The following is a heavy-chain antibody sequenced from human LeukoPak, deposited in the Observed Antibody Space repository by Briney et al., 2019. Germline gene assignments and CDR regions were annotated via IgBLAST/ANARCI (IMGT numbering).Heavy chain of an antibody. CDR1: GFTFSSYA. V-gene: IGHV3-23*01. J-gene: IGHJ4*02. CDR3: ARGTQERLVLDY. CDR2: ISGRGGST. D-gene: IGHD6-19*01. Sequence: PGGSLRLSCAASGFTFSSYAMSWVRQAPGKGLEWVSVISGRGGSTYYADSVTGRFTISRDNSKNTLYLQMNSLRVEDTAVYYCARGTQERLVLDYWGQGTLVTVSS.